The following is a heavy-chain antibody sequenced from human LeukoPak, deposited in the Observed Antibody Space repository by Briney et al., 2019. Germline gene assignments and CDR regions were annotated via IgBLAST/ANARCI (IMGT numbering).Heavy chain of an antibody. Sequence: GGSLRLSCAASGFTFSSYGMHWVRPAPGKGLEWVAVISYGGSNKYYADSVKGRFTISRDNSKNTLYLQMNSLRAEDTAVYYCAKGLVVTPTPWFDPWGQGTLVTVSS. V-gene: IGHV3-30*18. CDR1: GFTFSSYG. CDR2: ISYGGSNK. J-gene: IGHJ5*02. D-gene: IGHD2-21*02. CDR3: AKGLVVTPTPWFDP.